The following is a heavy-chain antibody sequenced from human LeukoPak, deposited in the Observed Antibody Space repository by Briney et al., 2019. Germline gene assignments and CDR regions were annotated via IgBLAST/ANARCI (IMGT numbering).Heavy chain of an antibody. J-gene: IGHJ3*02. CDR1: GDSISSYY. V-gene: IGHV4-59*01. CDR3: ARGDYVWGSYRYSNAFDI. Sequence: SETLSLTCTVSGDSISSYYWSWIRQPPGKGLEWIGYIYYSGSTNYNPSLKSRVTISVDTSKNQFSLKLSSVTAADTAVYYCARGDYVWGSYRYSNAFDIWGQGTMVTVSS. CDR2: IYYSGST. D-gene: IGHD3-16*02.